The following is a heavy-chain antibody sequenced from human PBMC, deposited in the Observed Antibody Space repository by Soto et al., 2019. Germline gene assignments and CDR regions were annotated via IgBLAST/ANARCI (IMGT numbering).Heavy chain of an antibody. CDR1: GYTLTELS. Sequence: ASVKVSCKVSGYTLTELSMHWVRQAPGKGLEWMGGFDPEDGETIYAQKFQGRVTMTEDTSTDTAYMELSSLRSEDTAVYYCAKDPPPLVLQYFDWLLPGARGTLVTVSA. D-gene: IGHD3-9*01. CDR2: FDPEDGET. J-gene: IGHJ4*02. V-gene: IGHV1-24*01. CDR3: AKDPPPLVLQYFDWLLP.